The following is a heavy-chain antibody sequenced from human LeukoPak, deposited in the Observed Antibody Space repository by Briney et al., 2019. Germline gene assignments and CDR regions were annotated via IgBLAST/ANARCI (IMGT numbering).Heavy chain of an antibody. J-gene: IGHJ5*02. Sequence: PGGSLRLLCAASGLTHCSKYMSWAPHATGRAREWVIFIYSGGSRYYADAAKGRFNISRDNSKNTLYLQMNSLRAEDTAVYYCARGIAVAGTGNWFDPWGQGTLVTVSS. CDR3: ARGIAVAGTGNWFDP. V-gene: IGHV3-53*01. CDR2: IYSGGSR. CDR1: GLTHCSKY. D-gene: IGHD6-19*01.